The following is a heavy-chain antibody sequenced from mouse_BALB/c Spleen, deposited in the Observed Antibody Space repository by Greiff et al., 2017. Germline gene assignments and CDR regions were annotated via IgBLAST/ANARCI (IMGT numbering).Heavy chain of an antibody. D-gene: IGHD1-1*02. CDR3: ARYGGNYKDY. V-gene: IGHV1-63*02. CDR2: IYPGGGYT. J-gene: IGHJ2*01. Sequence: VKLMESGAELVRPGTSVKISCKASGYTFTNYWLGWVKQRPGHGLEWIGDIYPGGGYTNYNEKFKGKATLTADTSSSTAYMQLSSLTSEDSAVYFCARYGGNYKDYWGQGTTLTVSS. CDR1: GYTFTNYW.